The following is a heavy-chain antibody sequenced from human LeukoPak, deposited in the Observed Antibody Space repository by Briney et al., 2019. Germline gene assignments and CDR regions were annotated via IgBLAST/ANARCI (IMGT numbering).Heavy chain of an antibody. J-gene: IGHJ4*02. CDR1: GGSFSGYY. CDR3: ARGYYYGSGSSFDY. V-gene: IGHV4-34*01. Sequence: SETLSLTCAVYGGSFSGYYWSWIRQAPGKGLEWIGEINHSGSTNYNPSLKSRVTISVDTSKNQFSLKLSSVTAADTAVYYCARGYYYGSGSSFDYWGQGTLVTVSS. CDR2: INHSGST. D-gene: IGHD3-10*01.